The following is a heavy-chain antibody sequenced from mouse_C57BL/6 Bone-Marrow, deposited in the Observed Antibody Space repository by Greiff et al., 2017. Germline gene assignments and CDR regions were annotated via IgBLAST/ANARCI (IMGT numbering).Heavy chain of an antibody. D-gene: IGHD1-1*02. J-gene: IGHJ3*01. Sequence: VKLMESGAELVKPGASVKLSCTASGYTFTSYWMHWVKQRPGQGLEWIGMIHPNSGSTNYNEKFKSKATLTVDKSSSTAYMQLSSLTAEDSAVYYCARDYVVYWGQGTLVTVSA. CDR3: ARDYVVY. V-gene: IGHV1-64*01. CDR1: GYTFTSYW. CDR2: IHPNSGST.